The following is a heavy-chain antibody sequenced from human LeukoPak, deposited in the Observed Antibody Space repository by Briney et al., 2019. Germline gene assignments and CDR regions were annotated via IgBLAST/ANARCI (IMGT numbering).Heavy chain of an antibody. CDR2: ISHDGSKK. D-gene: IGHD3-16*02. J-gene: IGHJ5*02. CDR1: GPFFSSYS. V-gene: IGHV3-30*04. Sequence: PGGSLRLSCAASGPFFSSYSMHWIRQAPGKGLEWVAVISHDGSKKYYADSVKGRVSIFRDNSKNMFYLQMSRLRIEDTAVFYCARGGDTSVITNWLDPWGQGTLVTVSS. CDR3: ARGGDTSVITNWLDP.